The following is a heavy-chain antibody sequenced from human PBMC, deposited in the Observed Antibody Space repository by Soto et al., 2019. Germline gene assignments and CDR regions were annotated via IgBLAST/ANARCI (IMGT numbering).Heavy chain of an antibody. CDR2: IIPILGIA. CDR3: ARVARDGDYDY. J-gene: IGHJ4*02. V-gene: IGHV1-69*02. CDR1: GGTFSSYT. Sequence: QVQLVQSGAEVKKPGSSVKVSCKASGGTFSSYTISWVRQAPGQGLEWMGRIIPILGIANYAQKFQGRVTITADKSTSTAYMELSSLRSEDTAVSYCARVARDGDYDYWGQGTLVTVSS. D-gene: IGHD4-17*01.